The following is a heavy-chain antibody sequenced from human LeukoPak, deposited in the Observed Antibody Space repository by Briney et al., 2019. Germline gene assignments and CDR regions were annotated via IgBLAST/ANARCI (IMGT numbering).Heavy chain of an antibody. CDR2: ISYDGSNE. J-gene: IGHJ4*02. D-gene: IGHD2-2*01. CDR1: GFTFSNAW. CDR3: ARPRGCSSSRCNNFDY. Sequence: PGGSLRLSCAASGFTFSNAWMSWVRQAPGKGLEWVAIISYDGSNEYYADSVKGRFTISRDNAKKSLYLQMNSLRAEDTAVYYCARPRGCSSSRCNNFDYWGQGTLVTVSS. V-gene: IGHV3-30*03.